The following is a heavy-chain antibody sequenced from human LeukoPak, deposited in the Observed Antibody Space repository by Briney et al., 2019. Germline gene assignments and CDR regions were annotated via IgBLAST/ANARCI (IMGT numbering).Heavy chain of an antibody. V-gene: IGHV4-39*01. Sequence: SETLSLTCTVSGGSISSSSYYWGWIRQPPGKGLEWIGSIYYSGSTYYNPSLKSRVTISVDTSKNQFSLKLSSVTAADTAVYYCARGGPDFWSGYYHYWGQGTLVTVSS. CDR3: ARGGPDFWSGYYHY. CDR1: GGSISSSSYY. J-gene: IGHJ4*02. CDR2: IYYSGST. D-gene: IGHD3-3*01.